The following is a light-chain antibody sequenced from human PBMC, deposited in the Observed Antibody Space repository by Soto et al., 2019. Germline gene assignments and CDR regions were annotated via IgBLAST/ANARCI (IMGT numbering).Light chain of an antibody. CDR2: EGN. Sequence: QSALTQPASVSGSPGQSITISCTGTSSDVGSYNLVSWYQQHPGKAPKLVIYEGNKRPSGISNRFSGSKSGYTASLTISGLQADDDADYYCCSYAGSSTVVFGGGTKLTVL. CDR1: SSDVGSYNL. V-gene: IGLV2-23*01. CDR3: CSYAGSSTVV. J-gene: IGLJ2*01.